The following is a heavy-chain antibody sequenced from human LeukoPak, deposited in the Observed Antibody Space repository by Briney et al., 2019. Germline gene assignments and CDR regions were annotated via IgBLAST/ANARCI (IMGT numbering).Heavy chain of an antibody. D-gene: IGHD2-2*01. CDR3: ATVGGSCASSNCYAYFDY. Sequence: GGSLRLSCVVSGLTFSNSAMTWVRQAPGKGLEYISIITDRGSNTFYADSVKGRSTISRDTSINTLFLQMSSLGVDDTAVYYCATVGGSCASSNCYAYFDYWGQGTLVTVSS. CDR2: ITDRGSNT. V-gene: IGHV3-23*01. CDR1: GLTFSNSA. J-gene: IGHJ4*01.